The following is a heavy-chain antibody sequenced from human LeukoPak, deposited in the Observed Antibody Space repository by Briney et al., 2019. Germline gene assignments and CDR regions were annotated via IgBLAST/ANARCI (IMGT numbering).Heavy chain of an antibody. D-gene: IGHD2-15*01. CDR1: GFTFSRIW. V-gene: IGHV3-74*01. CDR2: INADGSNT. J-gene: IGHJ4*02. CDR3: AREGGCNDFEY. Sequence: QPGGSLRLSCAASGFTFSRIWMHWVRHAPGKGLVWVSRINADGSNTIYADSVKGRFTISRDNAKNTLYLQMNSLRAEDKAVYYCAREGGCNDFEYWGQGTLVTVSS.